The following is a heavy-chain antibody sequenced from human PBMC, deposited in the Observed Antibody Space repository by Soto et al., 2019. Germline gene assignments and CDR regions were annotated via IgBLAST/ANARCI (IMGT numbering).Heavy chain of an antibody. CDR2: INAGNGNT. CDR3: ARGRDSSSPLFDY. CDR1: GGTFSTYS. V-gene: IGHV1-3*01. J-gene: IGHJ4*02. Sequence: ASVKVSCKDSGGTFSTYSMFWVRQAPGQRLEWMGWINAGNGNTKYSQKFQGRVTITRDTSASTAYMELSSLRSEDTAVYYCARGRDSSSPLFDYWGQGTLVTVSS. D-gene: IGHD6-6*01.